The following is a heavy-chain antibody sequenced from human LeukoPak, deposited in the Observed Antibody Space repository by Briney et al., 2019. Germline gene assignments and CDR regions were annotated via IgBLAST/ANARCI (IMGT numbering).Heavy chain of an antibody. CDR2: IDSSGIT. V-gene: IGHV4-59*01. Sequence: SETLSLTCTVSGGSISSFYYTWIRQPPGKGLEWIGYIDSSGITNYDSSLNSRVTISLDTSQNQFSLKLNSVTAADTAVYYCATVASGWYPDYWGQGALVTVAS. CDR3: ATVASGWYPDY. J-gene: IGHJ4*02. D-gene: IGHD6-19*01. CDR1: GGSISSFY.